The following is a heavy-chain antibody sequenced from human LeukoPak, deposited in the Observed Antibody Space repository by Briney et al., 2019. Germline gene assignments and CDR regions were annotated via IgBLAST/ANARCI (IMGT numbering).Heavy chain of an antibody. J-gene: IGHJ4*02. CDR2: ISSSGGTI. V-gene: IGHV3-48*03. D-gene: IGHD6-6*01. Sequence: GGSLRLSCAASGFTFSTYEMNWVRQAPGKGLEWVSYISSSGGTIYYADSVKGRFTISRDKAQNSLYLQMNSLRAEDTAVYYCARSRVAALQASDYWGQGTLLTVSS. CDR3: ARSRVAALQASDY. CDR1: GFTFSTYE.